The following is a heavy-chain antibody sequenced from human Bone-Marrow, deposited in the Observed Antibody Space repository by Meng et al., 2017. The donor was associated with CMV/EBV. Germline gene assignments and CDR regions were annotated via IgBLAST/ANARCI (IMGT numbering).Heavy chain of an antibody. D-gene: IGHD2-2*01. Sequence: SETLSLTCAVYGGSFSGYYWSWIRQPPGKGLEWIGEINHSGSTNYNPSLKSRVTISVDTSKNHFSLKLSSVTAADTAVYYCARGRRGVVVPAALDYWGQGTLVTVSS. CDR2: INHSGST. CDR1: GGSFSGYY. J-gene: IGHJ4*02. V-gene: IGHV4-34*01. CDR3: ARGRRGVVVPAALDY.